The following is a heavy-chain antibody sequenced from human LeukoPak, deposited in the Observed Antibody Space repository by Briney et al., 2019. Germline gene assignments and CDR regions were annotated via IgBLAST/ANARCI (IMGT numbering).Heavy chain of an antibody. CDR1: GFTFSDYY. Sequence: GGSLRLSCAASGFTFSDYYMSWIRQAPGKGLEWVSYISSSSSYTDYADSVKGRFTISRDNAKSTLYLQMNSLRAEDTAVYYCARGITTFGVVNDAFDIWGQGTMVTVSS. J-gene: IGHJ3*02. V-gene: IGHV3-11*06. CDR2: ISSSSSYT. CDR3: ARGITTFGVVNDAFDI. D-gene: IGHD3-3*01.